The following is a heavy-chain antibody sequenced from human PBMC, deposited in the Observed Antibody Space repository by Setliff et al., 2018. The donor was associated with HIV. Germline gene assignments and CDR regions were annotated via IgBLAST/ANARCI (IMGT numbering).Heavy chain of an antibody. CDR1: GFTFSNYA. D-gene: IGHD3-16*01. J-gene: IGHJ4*02. CDR2: MSYDGSNI. Sequence: QAGGSLRLSCAASGFTFSNYAMYWVRQAPGKGLECVSLMSYDGSNIYYADSVKGRFTISRDNSKNTLYLQMNSLRVEDTATYYCARDAKGGIDYWGQGTLVTVSS. V-gene: IGHV3-30*04. CDR3: ARDAKGGIDY.